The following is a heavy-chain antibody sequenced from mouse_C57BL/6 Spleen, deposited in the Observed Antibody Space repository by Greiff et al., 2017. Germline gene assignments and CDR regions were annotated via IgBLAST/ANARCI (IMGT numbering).Heavy chain of an antibody. Sequence: QVHVKQSGAELVKPGASVKISCKASGYAFSSYWMNWVKQRPGKGLEWIGQIYPGDGDTNYNGKFKGKATLTADKSSSTAYMQLSSLTSEDSAVYFCARRSHGSSPWFAYWGQGTLVTVSA. J-gene: IGHJ3*01. CDR3: ARRSHGSSPWFAY. V-gene: IGHV1-80*01. D-gene: IGHD1-1*01. CDR1: GYAFSSYW. CDR2: IYPGDGDT.